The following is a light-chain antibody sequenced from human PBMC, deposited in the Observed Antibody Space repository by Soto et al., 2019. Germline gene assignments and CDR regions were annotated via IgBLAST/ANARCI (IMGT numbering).Light chain of an antibody. Sequence: DIPMTQSPSTLSASVGDRVTITCRASQGISSWLAWYQQKPGKAPKLLIYDVSSLESGVPSRFSGSGSGTEFTLTISSLQPDDSATYYCQQYNTFWTFGQGTQVEIK. CDR1: QGISSW. CDR3: QQYNTFWT. CDR2: DVS. J-gene: IGKJ1*01. V-gene: IGKV1-5*01.